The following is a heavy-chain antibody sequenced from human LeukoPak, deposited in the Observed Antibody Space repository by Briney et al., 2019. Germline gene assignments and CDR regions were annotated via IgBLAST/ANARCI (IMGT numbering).Heavy chain of an antibody. D-gene: IGHD3-3*01. CDR1: GGSVSSTSYS. CDR3: ARLPLSMSGYPPDY. J-gene: IGHJ4*02. Sequence: SETLSLTCTVSGGSVSSTSYSWGWIRQPPGKGLEWIASIYYSGKTYYTPSLKSRVIISVDTSKNQFSLRLNSVTAADTAVYYCARLPLSMSGYPPDYWGQGALVGVSS. V-gene: IGHV4-39*01. CDR2: IYYSGKT.